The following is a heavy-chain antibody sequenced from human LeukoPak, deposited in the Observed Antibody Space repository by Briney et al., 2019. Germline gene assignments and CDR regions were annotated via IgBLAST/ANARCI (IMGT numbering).Heavy chain of an antibody. CDR2: IRSSGSTI. D-gene: IGHD3-22*01. CDR1: GFTFSDYF. J-gene: IGHJ4*02. Sequence: GGSLRLSCEASGFTFSDYFMSWIRQTPGKGLEWVSYIRSSGSTIYYADSVKGRFTISRDNAKKLMYLQMNSLRAEDTAVYYCARVRSYDRSGFCWGQGTLVTVSS. CDR3: ARVRSYDRSGFC. V-gene: IGHV3-11*01.